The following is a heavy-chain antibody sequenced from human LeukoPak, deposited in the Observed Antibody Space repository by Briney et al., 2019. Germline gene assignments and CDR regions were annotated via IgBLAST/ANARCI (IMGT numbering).Heavy chain of an antibody. D-gene: IGHD2/OR15-2a*01. J-gene: IGHJ6*02. CDR3: GTWAFYHSLDV. CDR2: ISNGGRDT. Sequence: GGSLRLSCAASGFTFSTYAMHWVRQAPAKGLDWVAVISNGGRDTYYADSVEGRFTISRDNSKDSLYLQMNSLTTDDTALYYCGTWAFYHSLDVWGQGTTVTVSS. CDR1: GFTFSTYA. V-gene: IGHV3-30*04.